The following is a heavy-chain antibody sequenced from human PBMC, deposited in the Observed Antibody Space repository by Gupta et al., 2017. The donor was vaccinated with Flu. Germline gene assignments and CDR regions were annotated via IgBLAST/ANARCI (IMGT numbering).Heavy chain of an antibody. J-gene: IGHJ6*03. Sequence: HWVRQAPGKGLEGVALISYDGKDQFYADSVKGRCTITRDKAKNMLYLQPDTLRPDDTAVYFCARGGRDWNAAYYHKYMDVWGEGTRVTVSS. CDR2: ISYDGKDQ. CDR3: ARGGRDWNAAYYHKYMDV. V-gene: IGHV3-30*07. D-gene: IGHD1-1*01.